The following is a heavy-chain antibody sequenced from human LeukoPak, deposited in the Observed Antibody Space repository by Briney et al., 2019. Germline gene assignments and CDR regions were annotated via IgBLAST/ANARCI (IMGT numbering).Heavy chain of an antibody. CDR2: ISSSSSYT. Sequence: GSLRLSCAASGFTFSDYYMSWIRQAPGKGLEWVSYISSSSSYTNYADSVKGRFTISRDNAKNSLYLQMNSLRAEDTAVYYCARANTAMVPDIWGQGTVVTVSS. CDR1: GFTFSDYY. V-gene: IGHV3-11*06. J-gene: IGHJ3*02. CDR3: ARANTAMVPDI. D-gene: IGHD5-18*01.